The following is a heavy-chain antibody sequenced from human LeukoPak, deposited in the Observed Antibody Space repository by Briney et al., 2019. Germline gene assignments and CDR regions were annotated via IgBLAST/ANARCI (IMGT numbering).Heavy chain of an antibody. CDR1: GFTFSDYY. D-gene: IGHD6-13*01. CDR3: ARAYSSSWYRLDY. J-gene: IGHJ4*02. CDR2: ISTSGSRT. Sequence: GGSLRLSCAASGFTFSDYYMSWIRQAPGKGLEWVSYISTSGSRTNYADSVKGRFTTSRDNARNSLYLQMNSLRAEDTAVYYCARAYSSSWYRLDYWGQGTLVTVSS. V-gene: IGHV3-11*03.